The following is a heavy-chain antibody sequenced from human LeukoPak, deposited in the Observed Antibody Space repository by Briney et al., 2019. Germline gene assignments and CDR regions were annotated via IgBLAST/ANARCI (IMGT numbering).Heavy chain of an antibody. V-gene: IGHV1-2*02. Sequence: ASVKVSCKASGYPFTGYYMHWVRQAPGQGLEWMGWINPNSGGTNYAQKCQGRVAMTRDTSISRADMELSRLRSDDTAVYYCARGSDDCWSGYSPSYWGQGTPVTVSS. CDR3: ARGSDDCWSGYSPSY. CDR1: GYPFTGYY. J-gene: IGHJ4*02. D-gene: IGHD3-3*01. CDR2: INPNSGGT.